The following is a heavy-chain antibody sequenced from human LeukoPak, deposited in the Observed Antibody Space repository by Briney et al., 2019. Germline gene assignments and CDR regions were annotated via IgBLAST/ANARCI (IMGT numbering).Heavy chain of an antibody. D-gene: IGHD2-2*01. Sequence: PGGSLRLSCAASGFTFSSYAMSWVRQAPGKGLEWVSAISGSGGSTYYADSVKGRFTISRDNSRNTLYLQMNSLRAEDTAVYYCAKDGYCSSTSCYGFWYYYYGMDVWGQGTTVTVSS. CDR1: GFTFSSYA. J-gene: IGHJ6*02. CDR2: ISGSGGST. CDR3: AKDGYCSSTSCYGFWYYYYGMDV. V-gene: IGHV3-23*01.